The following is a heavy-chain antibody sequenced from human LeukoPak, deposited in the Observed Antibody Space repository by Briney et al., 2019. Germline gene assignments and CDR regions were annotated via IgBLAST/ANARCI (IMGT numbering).Heavy chain of an antibody. V-gene: IGHV1-18*01. CDR1: GYTFTSYG. CDR3: AKSPPVAGSWFDP. Sequence: GASVKVSCKASGYTFTSYGISWARQAPGQGLEWMGWISAYNGNTNYAQKLQGRVTMTTDTSTSTAYMELRSLRSDDTAVYYCAKSPPVAGSWFDPWGQETLVTVSS. J-gene: IGHJ5*02. D-gene: IGHD6-19*01. CDR2: ISAYNGNT.